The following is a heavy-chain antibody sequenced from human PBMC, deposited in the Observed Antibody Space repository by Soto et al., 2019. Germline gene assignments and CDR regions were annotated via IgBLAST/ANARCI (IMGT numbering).Heavy chain of an antibody. Sequence: PGESLKISCKGSGYSFTSYWISWVRQMPGKGLEWMGRIDPSDSYTNYSPSFQGHVTISADKSISTAYLQWSSLKASDTAMYYCARHKKRWLVHYYYYGMDVWGQGTTVTV. J-gene: IGHJ6*02. D-gene: IGHD6-19*01. V-gene: IGHV5-10-1*01. CDR2: IDPSDSYT. CDR3: ARHKKRWLVHYYYYGMDV. CDR1: GYSFTSYW.